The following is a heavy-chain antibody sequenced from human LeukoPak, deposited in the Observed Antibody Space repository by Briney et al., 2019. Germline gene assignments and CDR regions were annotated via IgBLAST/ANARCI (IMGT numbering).Heavy chain of an antibody. CDR3: ARAAEVRLYYYGSGSAPGDY. CDR1: GFTFSSYA. J-gene: IGHJ4*02. Sequence: PGRSLRLSCAASGFTFSSYAMHWVRQAPGKGLEWVAVISYDGSNKYYADSVKGRFTISRDNSKNTLYLQMNSLRAEDTAVYYCARAAEVRLYYYGSGSAPGDYWGQGTLVTVSS. D-gene: IGHD3-10*01. CDR2: ISYDGSNK. V-gene: IGHV3-30-3*01.